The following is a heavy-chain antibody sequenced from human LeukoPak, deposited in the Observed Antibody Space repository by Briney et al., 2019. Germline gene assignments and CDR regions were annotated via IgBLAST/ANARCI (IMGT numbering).Heavy chain of an antibody. Sequence: PSETLSLTCAVSGGSISSSNWWSWVRQPPGKGLEWIGEIYHSGSTNYNPSLKSRVTISVDKSKNQFSLKLSSVTAADTAVYYCAREGSSYRLHSFDYWGQGTLVTVSS. CDR2: IYHSGST. V-gene: IGHV4-4*02. D-gene: IGHD4-11*01. CDR1: GGSISSSNW. J-gene: IGHJ4*02. CDR3: AREGSSYRLHSFDY.